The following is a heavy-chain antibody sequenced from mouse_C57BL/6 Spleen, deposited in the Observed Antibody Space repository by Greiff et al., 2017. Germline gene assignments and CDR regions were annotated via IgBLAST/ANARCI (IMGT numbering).Heavy chain of an antibody. J-gene: IGHJ4*01. CDR2: IYPRSGNT. CDR1: GYTFTSYG. CDR3: ARMGAYYGNYGYAMDY. V-gene: IGHV1-81*01. D-gene: IGHD2-10*01. Sequence: VQLQQSGAELARPGASVKLSCKASGYTFTSYGISWVKQRTGQGLEWIGEIYPRSGNTYYNEKFKGKATLTADKSSSTAYMELRSLTSEDSAVXFCARMGAYYGNYGYAMDYWGQGTSVTVSS.